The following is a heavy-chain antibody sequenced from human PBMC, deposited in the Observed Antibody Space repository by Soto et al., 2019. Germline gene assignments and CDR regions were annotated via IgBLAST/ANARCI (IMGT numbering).Heavy chain of an antibody. CDR1: GGSISSSSYY. CDR3: ARTGYDILTGYYEPYYYYGMDA. D-gene: IGHD3-9*01. Sequence: SETLSLTCTVSGGSISSSSYYWGWIRQPPGKGLEWIGSIYYSGSTYYNPSLKSRVTISVDTSKNQFSLKLSSVTAADTAVYYCARTGYDILTGYYEPYYYYGMDAWGQGTTVTVSS. V-gene: IGHV4-39*01. CDR2: IYYSGST. J-gene: IGHJ6*02.